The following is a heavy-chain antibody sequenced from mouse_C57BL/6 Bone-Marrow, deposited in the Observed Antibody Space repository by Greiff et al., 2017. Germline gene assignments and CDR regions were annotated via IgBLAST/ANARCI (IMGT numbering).Heavy chain of an antibody. V-gene: IGHV14-4*01. J-gene: IGHJ4*01. CDR3: TTTAMDY. Sequence: VQLQQSGAELVRPGASVKLSCTASGFNIKDDYMHWVKPRPEQGLEWIGWIDPENGDTEYASKFQGKATITADTSSNTAYLQLSSLTSEDTAVYYWTTTAMDYWGQGTSVTVSS. CDR1: GFNIKDDY. CDR2: IDPENGDT.